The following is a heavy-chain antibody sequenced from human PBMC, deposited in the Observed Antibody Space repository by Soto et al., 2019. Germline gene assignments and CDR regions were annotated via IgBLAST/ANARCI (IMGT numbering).Heavy chain of an antibody. Sequence: QVQLQESGPGLVKPSQTLSLTCTVSGGSISSGGYYWNWIRQHPGKGLEWIGYIYYSGSTYYNPSLKSRVTISVDTSKNQFSLKLSSVTAADTAVYYGALRGYSGYDEAGYSRTVDYWGQGTLVTVSA. D-gene: IGHD5-12*01. CDR1: GGSISSGGYY. CDR3: ALRGYSGYDEAGYSRTVDY. J-gene: IGHJ4*02. V-gene: IGHV4-31*03. CDR2: IYYSGST.